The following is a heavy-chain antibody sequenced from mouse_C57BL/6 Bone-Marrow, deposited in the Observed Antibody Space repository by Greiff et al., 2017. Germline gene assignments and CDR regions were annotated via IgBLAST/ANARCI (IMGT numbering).Heavy chain of an antibody. J-gene: IGHJ1*03. CDR1: GYAFSSSW. Sequence: VKVVESGPELVKPGASVKISCKASGYAFSSSWMNWVKQRPGKGLEWIGRIYPGDGDTNYNGKFKGKATLTADKSSSTAYMQLSSLTSEDSAVYFCARCPLLLRCYFDVWGTGTTVTVSS. V-gene: IGHV1-82*01. CDR2: IYPGDGDT. D-gene: IGHD1-1*01. CDR3: ARCPLLLRCYFDV.